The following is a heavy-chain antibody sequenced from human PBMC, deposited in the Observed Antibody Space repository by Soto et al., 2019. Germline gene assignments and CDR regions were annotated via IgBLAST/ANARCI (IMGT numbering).Heavy chain of an antibody. CDR2: ISSSGSTK. V-gene: IGHV3-11*04. CDR1: GFTFSDYY. D-gene: IGHD2-8*01. CDR3: ARALGSCTNGGVCYSSYYYYGMEV. J-gene: IGHJ6*02. Sequence: QVQLVESGGGLVKPGGSLRLSCAASGFTFSDYYMSWIRQAPGKGLEWVSYISSSGSTKYYADSVKGRFTISRDNAKNSLHLQMNSLRAEDTAVYYCARALGSCTNGGVCYSSYYYYGMEVWGQGTTVTVSS.